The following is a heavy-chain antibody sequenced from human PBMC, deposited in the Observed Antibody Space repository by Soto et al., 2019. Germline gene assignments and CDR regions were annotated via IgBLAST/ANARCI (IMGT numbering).Heavy chain of an antibody. D-gene: IGHD2-2*01. CDR3: ARGDCISTRCYQYHYYALDV. Sequence: QVQLVQSGAEVKKPGSSVKVSCKASEGTFSSYAITWVRQAPGQGLEWMGGIIPIFGTANYAQKFQGRVTITADESTSTAYMELSSLRSEDTAVYYCARGDCISTRCYQYHYYALDVWGQGTTVTISS. V-gene: IGHV1-69*12. J-gene: IGHJ6*02. CDR2: IIPIFGTA. CDR1: EGTFSSYA.